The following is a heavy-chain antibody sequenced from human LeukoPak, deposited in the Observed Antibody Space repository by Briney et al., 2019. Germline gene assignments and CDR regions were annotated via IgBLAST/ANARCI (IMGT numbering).Heavy chain of an antibody. CDR2: INPNSGGT. V-gene: IGHV1-2*02. Sequence: VASVKVSCTASGYTFTSYDINWVRQATGQGLEWMGWINPNSGGTNYAQKFQGRVTMTRDTSISTAYMELSRLRSDDTAVYYCARGAGWYFHWFDPWGQGTLVTVSS. CDR3: ARGAGWYFHWFDP. J-gene: IGHJ5*02. CDR1: GYTFTSYD. D-gene: IGHD6-19*01.